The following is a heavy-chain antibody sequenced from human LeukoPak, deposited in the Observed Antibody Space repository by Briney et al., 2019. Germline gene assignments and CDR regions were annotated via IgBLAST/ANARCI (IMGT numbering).Heavy chain of an antibody. Sequence: GGSLRLSCAASGFTVSGNYMTWVRQAPGKGLEWVSVTYGDGSTSYADSVKDRFTISRDISKNTFFLQMNNLRAEDTAVYYCARGEWSSSPFDYWGQGTLVTVSS. CDR1: GFTVSGNY. J-gene: IGHJ4*02. CDR2: TYGDGST. CDR3: ARGEWSSSPFDY. D-gene: IGHD6-6*01. V-gene: IGHV3-66*01.